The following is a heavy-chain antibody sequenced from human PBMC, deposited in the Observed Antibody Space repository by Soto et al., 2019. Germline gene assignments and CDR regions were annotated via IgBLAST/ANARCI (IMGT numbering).Heavy chain of an antibody. CDR3: ARDRLNFDY. Sequence: VRQAPGKGLEWVSAISGSGVYIYYADSVQGRFTISRDNARNSLYLQMDSLGAEDTAVYYCARDRLNFDYWGQGTLVTVFS. V-gene: IGHV3-21*06. J-gene: IGHJ4*02. CDR2: ISGSGVYI.